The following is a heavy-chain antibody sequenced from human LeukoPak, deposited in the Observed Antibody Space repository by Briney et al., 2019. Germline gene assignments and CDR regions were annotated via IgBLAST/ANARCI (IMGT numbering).Heavy chain of an antibody. D-gene: IGHD6-13*01. CDR2: ISSSSSYI. CDR1: GFAFSSHA. Sequence: GGSLRLSCAASGFAFSSHAMCWVRQAPGKGLEWVSSISSSSSYIYYADSVKGRFTISRDNAKNSLYLQMNSLRAEDTAVYYCARTLHRIAAAGTLGWFDPWGQGTLVTVSS. J-gene: IGHJ5*02. V-gene: IGHV3-21*01. CDR3: ARTLHRIAAAGTLGWFDP.